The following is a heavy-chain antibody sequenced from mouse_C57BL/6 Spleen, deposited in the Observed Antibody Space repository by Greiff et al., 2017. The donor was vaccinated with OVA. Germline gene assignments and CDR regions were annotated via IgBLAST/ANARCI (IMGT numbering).Heavy chain of an antibody. CDR1: GYSITSGYY. Sequence: DVKLQESGPGLVKPSQSLSLTCSVTGYSITSGYYWNWIRQFPGNKLEWMGYISYDGSNNYNPSLKNRISITRDTSKNQFFLKLNSVTTEDTATYYGARKGDYDVRAMDYWGQGTSVTVSS. J-gene: IGHJ4*01. D-gene: IGHD2-4*01. CDR3: ARKGDYDVRAMDY. CDR2: ISYDGSN. V-gene: IGHV3-6*01.